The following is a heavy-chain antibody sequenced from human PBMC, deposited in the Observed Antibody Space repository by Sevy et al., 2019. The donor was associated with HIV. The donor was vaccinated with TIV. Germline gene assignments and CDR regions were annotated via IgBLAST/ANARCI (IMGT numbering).Heavy chain of an antibody. CDR2: TYYRSKWYN. CDR1: GDSVSSNSAA. V-gene: IGHV6-1*01. CDR3: ARSIAVAGNAVLNYYYYGMDV. D-gene: IGHD6-19*01. Sequence: KQSQTLSLTCAISGDSVSSNSAAWNWIRQSPSRGLEWLGRTYYRSKWYNDYAVSVKSRITINPDTYKNQFSLQLNSVTPEDTAVYYCARSIAVAGNAVLNYYYYGMDVWGQGTTVTVSS. J-gene: IGHJ6*02.